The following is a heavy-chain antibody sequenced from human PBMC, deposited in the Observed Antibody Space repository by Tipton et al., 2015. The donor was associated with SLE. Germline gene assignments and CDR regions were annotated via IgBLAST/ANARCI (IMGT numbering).Heavy chain of an antibody. CDR2: KYYSGPT. CDR1: GGSISNYY. J-gene: IGHJ3*02. Sequence: TLSLTCTVSGGSISNYYWSWIRQPPGKGLEWIGSKYYSGPTYNNPSLRSRVTMSVDISKNQFSLMLNSATAADTAVYYCARIRDGYLDDAFDIWGQGTMVTVSS. V-gene: IGHV4-59*04. CDR3: ARIRDGYLDDAFDI. D-gene: IGHD5-24*01.